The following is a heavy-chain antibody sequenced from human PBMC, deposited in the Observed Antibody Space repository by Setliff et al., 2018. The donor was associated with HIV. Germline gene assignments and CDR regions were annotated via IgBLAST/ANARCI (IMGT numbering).Heavy chain of an antibody. D-gene: IGHD2-21*01. Sequence: GGSLRLSCAASGFIFSTFPMHWVRQAPVKGLEWVAVMSGDANSQYYADSVRGRFTISRDNSKNTVYLQMNSLTTEDTAVYYCARDRNCGNGCYSSADHWGLGTLVTVSS. CDR1: GFIFSTFP. V-gene: IGHV3-30*01. J-gene: IGHJ4*02. CDR3: ARDRNCGNGCYSSADH. CDR2: MSGDANSQ.